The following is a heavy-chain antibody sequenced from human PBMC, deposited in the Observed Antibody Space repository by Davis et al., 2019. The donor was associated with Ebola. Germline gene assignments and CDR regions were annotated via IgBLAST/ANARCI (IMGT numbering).Heavy chain of an antibody. V-gene: IGHV3-30*03. D-gene: IGHD5-18*01. CDR1: GFTFSSYG. CDR3: VRDVDTAMVMDY. Sequence: GESLKISCAASGFTFSSYGMHWVRQAPGKGLEWVAVISYDGSNKYYADSVKGRFTISRDNSKNTLYLQMNSLRAEDTAVYYCVRDVDTAMVMDYWGQGTLVTVSS. CDR2: ISYDGSNK. J-gene: IGHJ4*02.